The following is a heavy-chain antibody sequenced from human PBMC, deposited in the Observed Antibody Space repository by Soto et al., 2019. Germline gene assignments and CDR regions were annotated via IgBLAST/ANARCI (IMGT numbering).Heavy chain of an antibody. CDR3: ARFRSRGVATHSYYFDY. CDR1: GGSISSSSYY. CDR2: IYYSGST. J-gene: IGHJ4*02. Sequence: QLQLQESGPGLVKPSETLSLTCTVSGGSISSSSYYWGWIRQPPGKGLEWIGSIYYSGSTYYNPSLKSRVTISVDTSKNQFSLKLSSVTAADTAVYYCARFRSRGVATHSYYFDYWGQGTLVTVSS. V-gene: IGHV4-39*01. D-gene: IGHD6-13*01.